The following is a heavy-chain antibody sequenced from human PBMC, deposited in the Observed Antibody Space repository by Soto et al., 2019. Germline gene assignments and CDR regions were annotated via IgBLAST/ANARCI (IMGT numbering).Heavy chain of an antibody. D-gene: IGHD3-16*01. CDR1: RDTFNKYA. V-gene: IGHV1-69*01. J-gene: IGHJ6*02. CDR2: IIPIFSSR. CDR3: ASGETYLGV. Sequence: QVQLVQSGAEVKKPGSSVKVSCKTSRDTFNKYAFNWVRQAPGQGLEWMGWIIPIFSSRNYAEKFQGRVTIIADDSTSTAYMELRSLRFEDTAVYYCASGETYLGVWGQGTTVTVSS.